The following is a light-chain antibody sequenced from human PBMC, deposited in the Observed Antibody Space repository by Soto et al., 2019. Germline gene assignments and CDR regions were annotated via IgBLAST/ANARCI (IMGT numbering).Light chain of an antibody. Sequence: DIQMTQSPSTLSGSVGDRVTITCRASQTISSWLAWYQQKPGKAPKLLLYKASTLKSGVPSRFSGSGSGTEFNLTISSLQTDDFAPYYCEHYNSYSEAFGQGTKVELK. V-gene: IGKV1-5*03. CDR1: QTISSW. CDR2: KAS. CDR3: EHYNSYSEA. J-gene: IGKJ1*01.